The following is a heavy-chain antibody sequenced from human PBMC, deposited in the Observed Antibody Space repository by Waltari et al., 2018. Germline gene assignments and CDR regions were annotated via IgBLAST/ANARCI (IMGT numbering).Heavy chain of an antibody. Sequence: QVQLVESGGGVVQPGRSLRLSCAASGFTFRYYAMPWVRQAPGKGLEWVAIISYDGSSEDYTDSVKGRFTISRDNSRNTLYLQMNSLRAEDTAVYYCAKSDGGIKRWLQSDFDYWGQGTLVTVSS. CDR1: GFTFRYYA. J-gene: IGHJ4*02. CDR3: AKSDGGIKRWLQSDFDY. V-gene: IGHV3-30*18. D-gene: IGHD3-16*01. CDR2: ISYDGSSE.